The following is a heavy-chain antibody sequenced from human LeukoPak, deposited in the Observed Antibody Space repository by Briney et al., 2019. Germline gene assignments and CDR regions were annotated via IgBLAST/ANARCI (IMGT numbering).Heavy chain of an antibody. CDR2: IYPDDSDT. CDR1: GYKFASYW. D-gene: IGHD1-7*01. CDR3: ARQTATLYYSDY. Sequence: GKSLKISCKASGYKFASYWIGWVRQMPGKGLEWMGIIYPDDSDTRYNPSFQGQVTISADKSISTAYLQWSSLKASDTAMYYCARQTATLYYSDYWGQGTLVTVSS. V-gene: IGHV5-51*01. J-gene: IGHJ4*02.